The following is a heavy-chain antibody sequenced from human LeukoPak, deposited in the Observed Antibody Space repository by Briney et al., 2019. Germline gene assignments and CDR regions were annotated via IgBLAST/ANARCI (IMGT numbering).Heavy chain of an antibody. D-gene: IGHD3-10*01. V-gene: IGHV3-49*04. Sequence: GGSLRLSCTASIFTFGDYAMSCVRQAPGKGLEWVGFIRSTAYGGTTEYAASVKGRCTISRDDSNSVAYLQMNSLKTEDTAVYYCTRGDGSGSYYGGDAFDIWGQGTMVTVSS. CDR3: TRGDGSGSYYGGDAFDI. CDR1: IFTFGDYA. J-gene: IGHJ3*02. CDR2: IRSTAYGGTT.